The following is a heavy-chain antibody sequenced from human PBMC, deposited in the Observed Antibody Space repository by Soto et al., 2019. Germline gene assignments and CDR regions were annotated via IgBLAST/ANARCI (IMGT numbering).Heavy chain of an antibody. J-gene: IGHJ4*02. CDR2: IIPIFGTA. CDR3: ARGGLYCSGGSCYSKSMY. D-gene: IGHD2-15*01. CDR1: GGTFSSYA. V-gene: IGHV1-69*01. Sequence: QVQLVQSGAEVKKPGSSVKVSCKASGGTFSSYAISWVRQAPGQGLEWMGGIIPIFGTANYAQKFQGRVTITADESTSTAYMELSSLRSEDTAVYYCARGGLYCSGGSCYSKSMYWGQGTLVTVSS.